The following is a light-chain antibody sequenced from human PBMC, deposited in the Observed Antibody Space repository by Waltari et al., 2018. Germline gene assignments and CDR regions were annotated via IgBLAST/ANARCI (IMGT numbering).Light chain of an antibody. J-gene: IGLJ1*01. CDR1: TSDVGAYNY. CDR2: DVS. Sequence: QSALTQPASVSGSPGQPITISCTGTTSDVGAYNYVSWYQQHPGKAPKFIIYDVSNRPSGVSNRFSGSKSGNTASLTISGLQAEDEADYYCSSYTSSYTYVFGTGTKVTVL. V-gene: IGLV2-14*03. CDR3: SSYTSSYTYV.